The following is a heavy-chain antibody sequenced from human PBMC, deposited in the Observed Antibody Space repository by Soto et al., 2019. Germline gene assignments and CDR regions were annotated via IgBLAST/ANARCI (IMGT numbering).Heavy chain of an antibody. CDR2: IASNGDE. CDR3: VKGGVLGVSWQWFET. J-gene: IGHJ5*02. D-gene: IGHD3-10*01. Sequence: GGSLRLSCAASGFIFSSHDMHWFRQVTGQGLEWVSGIASNGDEHYSDSVKGRFTISRDNAKNSLDLQMNSLRAGDTAVYYCVKGGVLGVSWQWFETWGQGMLVTVSP. CDR1: GFIFSSHD. V-gene: IGHV3-13*01.